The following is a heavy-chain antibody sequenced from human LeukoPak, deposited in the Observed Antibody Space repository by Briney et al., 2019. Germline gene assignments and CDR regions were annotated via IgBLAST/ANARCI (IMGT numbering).Heavy chain of an antibody. J-gene: IGHJ5*02. CDR3: AREQYTGYSSSWYAPGSVGFDP. V-gene: IGHV3-20*04. CDR1: GFTFDDYG. Sequence: GGSLRLSCEGSGFTFDDYGISWVRHVPGKGLQWVSGINWNGAATGHGDSVKGRFTVSRDNAKNSLYLEMNSLRAEDTAIYYCAREQYTGYSSSWYAPGSVGFDPWGQGTLVTVSS. D-gene: IGHD6-13*01. CDR2: INWNGAAT.